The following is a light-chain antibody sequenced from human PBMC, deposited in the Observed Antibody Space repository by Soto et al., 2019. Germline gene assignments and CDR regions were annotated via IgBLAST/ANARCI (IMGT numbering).Light chain of an antibody. J-gene: IGKJ2*01. CDR3: QQYGSSPRT. CDR2: GAS. Sequence: EIVLTQSPGTLSLSPGERATLSCRASQSVSSSYLAWYQQKPGQAPRLLIYGASSRDTGIPDRFSGSGSGTDFTLTISRLEPEEFAVYYCQQYGSSPRTFGQGTKLEIK. V-gene: IGKV3-20*01. CDR1: QSVSSSY.